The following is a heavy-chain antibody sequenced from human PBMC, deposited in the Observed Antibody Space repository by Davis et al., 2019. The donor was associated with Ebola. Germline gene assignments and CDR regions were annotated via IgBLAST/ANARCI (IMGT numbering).Heavy chain of an antibody. CDR2: ISYDGSNK. Sequence: GESLKISCAASGFTFSSYSMHWVRQAPGKGLEWVAVISYDGSNKYYSDSVKGRFTISRDNSKNTLNLQMNNLRAEDTAVYYCVKEFMAGKEADGWGQGTLVTVSS. CDR1: GFTFSSYS. V-gene: IGHV3-30-3*01. J-gene: IGHJ4*02. CDR3: VKEFMAGKEADG. D-gene: IGHD6-19*01.